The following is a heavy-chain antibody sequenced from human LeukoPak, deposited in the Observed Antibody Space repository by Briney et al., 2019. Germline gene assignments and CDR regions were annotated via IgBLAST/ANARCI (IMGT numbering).Heavy chain of an antibody. CDR2: IYYSGST. D-gene: IGHD2-2*01. CDR1: GGSISSSSYY. CDR3: ARERARYCSSTSCLPYWYFDL. Sequence: SETLSLTCTVSGGSISSSSYYWGWIRQPPGKGLEWIGSIYYSGSTYYNPSLKSRVTISVDTSKNQFSLKLSSVTAADTAVYYCARERARYCSSTSCLPYWYFDLWGRGTLVTVSS. J-gene: IGHJ2*01. V-gene: IGHV4-39*07.